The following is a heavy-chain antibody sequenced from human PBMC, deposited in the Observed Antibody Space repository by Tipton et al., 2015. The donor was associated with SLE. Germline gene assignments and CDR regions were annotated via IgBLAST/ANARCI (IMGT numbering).Heavy chain of an antibody. CDR1: GGSISSYY. D-gene: IGHD3-22*01. CDR3: ARGGGSSGYYYDY. CDR2: IYYSGST. J-gene: IGHJ4*02. V-gene: IGHV4-59*12. Sequence: TLSLTCTVSGGSISSYYWSWIRQPPGKGLEWIGYIYYSGSTNYNPSLKSRVTISVDTSKNQFSLKLSSVTAADTAVYYCARGGGSSGYYYDYWGQGTLVTVSS.